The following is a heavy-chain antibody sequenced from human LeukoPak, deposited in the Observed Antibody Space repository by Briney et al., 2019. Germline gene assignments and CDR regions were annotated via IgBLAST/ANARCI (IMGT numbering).Heavy chain of an antibody. V-gene: IGHV3-66*01. Sequence: GGSLRLSCAASGFTVSNNYMSWIRQAPGKGLEWASVLYSGAGTYYADSVKGRFTISRDNSKNTLYLQMNSLRVEDTAVYYCARDSSGPAYWGQGTLVTVSS. CDR3: ARDSSGPAY. D-gene: IGHD6-19*01. J-gene: IGHJ4*02. CDR1: GFTVSNNY. CDR2: LYSGAGT.